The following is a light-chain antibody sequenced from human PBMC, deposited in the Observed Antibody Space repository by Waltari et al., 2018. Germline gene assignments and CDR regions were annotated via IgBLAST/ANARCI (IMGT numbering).Light chain of an antibody. CDR2: GAS. CDR1: QSVSSN. V-gene: IGKV3-15*01. Sequence: EIVMTQSPATLPVSLGERATLSCRSSQSVSSNLAWYQQKPGQAPRLLIYGASTRATGIPARFSGSGSGTEFTLTISSMQSEDFAVYYCQQYNNWLTTFGQGTKVEIK. J-gene: IGKJ1*01. CDR3: QQYNNWLTT.